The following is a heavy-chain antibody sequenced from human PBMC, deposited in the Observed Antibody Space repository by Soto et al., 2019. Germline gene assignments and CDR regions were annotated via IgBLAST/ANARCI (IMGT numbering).Heavy chain of an antibody. CDR2: IYYLGNT. J-gene: IGHJ4*02. Sequence: QLQLQESGPGLVKPSETLSLTCTVSGGSISSSSYYWGWIRQPPGKGLEWIGSIYYLGNTYYTPSLKSRVTISVDTSKNQFSLKLSSVTAADTAVYYCAREGGGYCSGGSCQVDYWGQGTLVTVSS. CDR1: GGSISSSSYY. V-gene: IGHV4-39*02. D-gene: IGHD2-15*01. CDR3: AREGGGYCSGGSCQVDY.